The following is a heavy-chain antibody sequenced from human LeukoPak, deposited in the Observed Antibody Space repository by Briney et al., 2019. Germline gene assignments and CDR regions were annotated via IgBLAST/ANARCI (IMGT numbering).Heavy chain of an antibody. CDR2: IIPIFGTA. Sequence: SVKVSCKASGGTFSSYAISWVRQAPGQGLEWMGGIIPIFGTANYAQKFQGRVTITADKSTSTAYMELSSLRSEDTAVYYCARALYCSSTSCLFFDYWGQGTLVTVSS. J-gene: IGHJ4*02. CDR1: GGTFSSYA. V-gene: IGHV1-69*06. CDR3: ARALYCSSTSCLFFDY. D-gene: IGHD2-2*01.